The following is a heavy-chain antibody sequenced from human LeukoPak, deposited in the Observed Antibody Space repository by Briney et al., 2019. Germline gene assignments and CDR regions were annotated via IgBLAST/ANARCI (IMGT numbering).Heavy chain of an antibody. Sequence: GGSLRLSCAASGFIFSNVRMTWVRQAPGKGLEWVGRIRSKTEGGTTDYAAPVKGRFTISRDDSKNTLYLQMNSLKTEDTAVYYCATEYSTSSPKYYFYYWGQGTLVTVSS. J-gene: IGHJ4*02. CDR3: ATEYSTSSPKYYFYY. V-gene: IGHV3-15*01. D-gene: IGHD6-6*01. CDR2: IRSKTEGGTT. CDR1: GFIFSNVR.